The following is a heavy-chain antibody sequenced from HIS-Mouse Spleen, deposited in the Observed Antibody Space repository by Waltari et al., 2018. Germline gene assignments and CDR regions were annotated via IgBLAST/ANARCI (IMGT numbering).Heavy chain of an antibody. D-gene: IGHD6-13*01. CDR2: IYYSGGT. CDR1: GGSISSSSYY. V-gene: IGHV4-39*07. J-gene: IGHJ2*01. Sequence: QLQLQESGPGLVKPSETLSLTCTVSGGSISSSSYYWGWIRQPPGKGLAWIGGIYYSGGTSYNRSHKSRVTISVDTSKNRFSLKLSSGTAADTAVYYCAREIPYSSSWYDWYFDLWGRGTLVTVSS. CDR3: AREIPYSSSWYDWYFDL.